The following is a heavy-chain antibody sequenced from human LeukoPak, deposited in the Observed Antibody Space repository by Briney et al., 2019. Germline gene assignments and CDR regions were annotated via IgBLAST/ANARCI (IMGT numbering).Heavy chain of an antibody. D-gene: IGHD1-14*01. CDR1: GGSISSGGYS. CDR2: IYHSGST. J-gene: IGHJ6*02. V-gene: IGHV4-30-2*01. Sequence: SETLSLICAVSGGSISSGGYSWSWIRQPPGKGLEWIGYIYHSGSTYYNPSLKSRVTISVDRSKNQFSLKLSSVTAADTAVYYCARVNHDYYYGMDVWGQGSTVTVSS. CDR3: ARVNHDYYYGMDV.